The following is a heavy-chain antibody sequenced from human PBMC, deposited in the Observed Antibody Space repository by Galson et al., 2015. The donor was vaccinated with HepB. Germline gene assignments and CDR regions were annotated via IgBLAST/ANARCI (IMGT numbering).Heavy chain of an antibody. CDR3: ARAPIILRYCSGGSCQYYFDY. V-gene: IGHV4-4*02. CDR2: IYHSGST. J-gene: IGHJ4*02. Sequence: SETLSLTCAVSGGSISSSNWWSWVRQPPGKGLEWIGEIYHSGSTNYNPSLKSRVTISVDKSKNQFSLKLSSATAADTAVYYCARAPIILRYCSGGSCQYYFDYWGQGTLVTVSS. CDR1: GGSISSSNW. D-gene: IGHD2-15*01.